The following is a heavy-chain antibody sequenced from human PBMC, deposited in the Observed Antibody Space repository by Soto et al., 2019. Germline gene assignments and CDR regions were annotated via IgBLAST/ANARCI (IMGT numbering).Heavy chain of an antibody. CDR2: ISSSSSTI. V-gene: IGHV3-48*02. CDR3: ARAAHRHGYSSSWPFYYYGMDV. Sequence: GGSLRLSCAASGFTFSSYSMNWVRQAPGKGLEWVSYISSSSSTIYYADSVKGRFTISRDNAKNSLYLQMNSLRDEDTAVYYCARAAHRHGYSSSWPFYYYGMDVWGQGTTVTVSS. J-gene: IGHJ6*02. CDR1: GFTFSSYS. D-gene: IGHD6-13*01.